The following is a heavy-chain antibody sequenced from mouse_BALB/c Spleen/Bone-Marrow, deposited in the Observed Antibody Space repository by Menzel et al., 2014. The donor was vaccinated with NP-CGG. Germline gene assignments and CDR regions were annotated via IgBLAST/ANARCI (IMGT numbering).Heavy chain of an antibody. Sequence: VQLQQSGPELVKPGASVKISCKASGYSSTGYYMHWVKQSHVKSLEWIGRINPYNGATRYNQNFKDKASVIVDKSSSTAYMELHSLTSEDSAFYYCARYYYGSSYFDYWGQGTTLTVSS. V-gene: IGHV1-31*01. J-gene: IGHJ2*01. CDR3: ARYYYGSSYFDY. CDR2: INPYNGAT. CDR1: GYSSTGYY. D-gene: IGHD1-1*01.